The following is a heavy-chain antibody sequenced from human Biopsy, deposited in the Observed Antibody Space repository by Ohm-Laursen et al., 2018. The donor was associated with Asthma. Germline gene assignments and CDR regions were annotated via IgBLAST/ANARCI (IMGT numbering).Heavy chain of an antibody. J-gene: IGHJ3*02. V-gene: IGHV3-23*01. D-gene: IGHD4-23*01. Sequence: SLRLSCTAFGFTFSSYALSWVRQAPGKGLEWASGISGDAQRTYYADSVQGRVTISRDNSKNTLSLQMNSLRAEDTAVYYCARAYGGSFFSGSFDIWGQGTMVTVSS. CDR1: GFTFSSYA. CDR3: ARAYGGSFFSGSFDI. CDR2: ISGDAQRT.